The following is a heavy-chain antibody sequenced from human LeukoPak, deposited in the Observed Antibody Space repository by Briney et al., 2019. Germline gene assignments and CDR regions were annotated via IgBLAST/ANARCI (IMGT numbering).Heavy chain of an antibody. CDR1: GFTFSSYA. V-gene: IGHV3-64*01. D-gene: IGHD4-11*01. CDR3: ARGYSDWLR. CDR2: ISSNGGST. Sequence: GGSLRLSCAASGFTFSSYAMHWVRQAPGKGLEYVSAISSNGGSTYYANSVKGRFTISRDNSKNTLYLQMGSLRAEDMAVYYCARGYSDWLRWGQGTQVTVSS. J-gene: IGHJ4*02.